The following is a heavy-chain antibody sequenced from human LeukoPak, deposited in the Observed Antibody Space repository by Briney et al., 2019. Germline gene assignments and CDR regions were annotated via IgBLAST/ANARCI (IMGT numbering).Heavy chain of an antibody. CDR1: GFTFSSYG. J-gene: IGHJ4*02. Sequence: GSLRLSCAASGFTFSSYGMHWVRQAPGKGLEWVAVISYDGSNKYYADSVKGRFTISRDNSKNTLYLQMNSLRAEDTAVYYCAKKSVWSPFDYWGQGTLVTVSS. CDR2: ISYDGSNK. V-gene: IGHV3-30*18. D-gene: IGHD3-10*01. CDR3: AKKSVWSPFDY.